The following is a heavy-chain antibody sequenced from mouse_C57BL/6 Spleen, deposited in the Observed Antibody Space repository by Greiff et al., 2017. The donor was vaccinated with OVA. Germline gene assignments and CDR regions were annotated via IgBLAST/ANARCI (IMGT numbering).Heavy chain of an antibody. J-gene: IGHJ4*01. CDR2: IHPNSGSN. CDR1: GYTFTSYW. CDR3: SRENDTGSVDC. D-gene: IGHD2-12*01. Sequence: VQLQQPGAELVKPGASVKLSCKASGYTFTSYWMHWVKQRPGQGLEWIGMIHPNSGSNNYNEKFKSKATLSVDKSSRPAYKQLSSLATEDAADYYCSRENDTGSVDCWGQGTSVTVAS. V-gene: IGHV1-64*01.